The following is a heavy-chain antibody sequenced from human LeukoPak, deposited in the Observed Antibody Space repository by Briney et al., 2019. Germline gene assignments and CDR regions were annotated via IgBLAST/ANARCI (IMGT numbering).Heavy chain of an antibody. CDR1: GYTFTSHY. CDR3: VRGTGTSFGYFDY. Sequence: ASVKVSCKASGYTFTSHYIHWVRQAPGQGLEWMGIISPNGGSTGYAQKFQGRVTLTRDTSTSTVYMELSSLRSEDTAVYYCVRGTGTSFGYFDYWGQGTLVTVSS. V-gene: IGHV1-46*01. J-gene: IGHJ4*02. D-gene: IGHD1-14*01. CDR2: ISPNGGST.